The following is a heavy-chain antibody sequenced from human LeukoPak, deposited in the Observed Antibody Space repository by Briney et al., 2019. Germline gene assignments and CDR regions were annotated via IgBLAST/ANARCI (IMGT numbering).Heavy chain of an antibody. D-gene: IGHD2-21*01. V-gene: IGHV4-61*05. J-gene: IGHJ4*02. CDR2: TYYSGST. Sequence: SETLSLTCTVSGGSISSSSYYWGWIRQPPGKGLEWIGYTYYSGSTNYNPSLKSRVTISVDTSKNQFSLKLSSVTAADTAVYYCARHSIPRDYWGQGTLVTVSS. CDR3: ARHSIPRDY. CDR1: GGSISSSSYY.